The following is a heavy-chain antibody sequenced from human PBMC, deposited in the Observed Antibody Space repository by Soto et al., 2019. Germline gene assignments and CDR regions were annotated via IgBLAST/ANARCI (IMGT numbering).Heavy chain of an antibody. CDR2: INHSGST. D-gene: IGHD7-27*01. J-gene: IGHJ4*02. CDR1: GGSFSGYY. Sequence: QVQLQQWGAGLLKPSETLSLTCAVYGGSFSGYYWNWIRQPPGKGLEWIGEINHSGSTNYNPSLRGRVTISVDTSKNQFCLKLSSVTAADTAVYYCARGWGRIFDYWGQGTLVTVSS. CDR3: ARGWGRIFDY. V-gene: IGHV4-34*01.